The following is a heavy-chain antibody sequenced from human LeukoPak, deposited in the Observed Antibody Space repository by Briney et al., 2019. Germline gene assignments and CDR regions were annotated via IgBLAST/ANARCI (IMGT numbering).Heavy chain of an antibody. J-gene: IGHJ4*02. D-gene: IGHD6-13*01. CDR2: ISYDGSNK. V-gene: IGHV3-30*03. Sequence: GRSLRLSCAASGFTFSSYGMHWVRQAPGQGLERVAVISYDGSNKYYADSVKGRFTISRDNSKNTLYLQMNSLRAEDTAVYYCASQDGIAAAGTDYWGQGTLVTVSS. CDR1: GFTFSSYG. CDR3: ASQDGIAAAGTDY.